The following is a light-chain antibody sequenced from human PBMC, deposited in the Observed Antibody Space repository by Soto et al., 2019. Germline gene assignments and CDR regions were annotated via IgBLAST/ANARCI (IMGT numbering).Light chain of an antibody. J-gene: IGKJ3*01. CDR3: YHYAYSQFA. CDR2: GAS. CDR1: QSVNSDY. V-gene: IGKV3-20*01. Sequence: EIVLTQSPGTLSLSPGERATLSCRATQSVNSDYLAWYQQRPGQAPGLLMHGASSRATGIPDRFSGSGSGADFTLTISRLEPEDFAVYYCYHYAYSQFAFGPGTKVDIK.